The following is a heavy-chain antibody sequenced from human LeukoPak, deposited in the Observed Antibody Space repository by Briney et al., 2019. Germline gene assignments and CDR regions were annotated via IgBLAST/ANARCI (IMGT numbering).Heavy chain of an antibody. CDR2: INHSGST. J-gene: IGHJ5*02. V-gene: IGHV4-34*01. CDR3: ARFVVVAATYNWFDP. Sequence: SETLSLTCAVYGGSFSGYYWSWIRQPPGKGLEWIGEINHSGSTNYNPSLKSRVTISVDTSKNQFSLKLSSVTAADTAVYYCARFVVVAATYNWFDPWVQGTLVTVSS. D-gene: IGHD2-15*01. CDR1: GGSFSGYY.